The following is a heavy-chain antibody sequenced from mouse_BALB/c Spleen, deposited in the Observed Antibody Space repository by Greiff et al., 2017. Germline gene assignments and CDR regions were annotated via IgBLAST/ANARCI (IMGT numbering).Heavy chain of an antibody. CDR3: ARTDGYYSWFAY. Sequence: EVKLVESGGGLVQPGESLKLSCESNEYEFPSHDMSWVRKTPEKRLEWVASISSGGSTYYPDSVKGRFTISRDNARNILYLQMSSLRSEDTAMYYCARTDGYYSWFAYWGQGTLVTVSA. V-gene: IGHV5-2*03. J-gene: IGHJ3*01. CDR2: ISSGGST. CDR1: EYEFPSHD. D-gene: IGHD2-3*01.